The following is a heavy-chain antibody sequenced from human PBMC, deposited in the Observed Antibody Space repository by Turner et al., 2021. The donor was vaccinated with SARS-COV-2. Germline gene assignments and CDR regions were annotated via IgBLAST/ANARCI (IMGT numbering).Heavy chain of an antibody. Sequence: QVQLVESGGGVVQPGRSLRRSCAASGFTFSSYGMHWVRQAPGKGLEWVAVISYDGSNKYYADSVKGRFTISRDNSKNTLYLQMNSLRAEDTAVYYCAKGWLQSGDAFDIWGQGTTVTISS. CDR2: ISYDGSNK. D-gene: IGHD5-12*01. V-gene: IGHV3-30*18. CDR1: GFTFSSYG. CDR3: AKGWLQSGDAFDI. J-gene: IGHJ3*02.